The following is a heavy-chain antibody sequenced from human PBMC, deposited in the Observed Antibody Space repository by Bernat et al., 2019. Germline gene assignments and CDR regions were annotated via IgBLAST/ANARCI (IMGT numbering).Heavy chain of an antibody. CDR2: IIPIFGTA. CDR1: RGTFRNYA. V-gene: IGHV1-69*01. CDR3: ACYGDGGY. J-gene: IGHJ4*02. Sequence: QVQLVQSGAEVKTPGSSIKVSCKASRGTFRNYAISWVRQAPGQGLEWMGGIIPIFGTANYAQKFQGRVTITADESTSTAYMELSSLRSEDTAVYYCACYGDGGYWGQGTLVTVSS. D-gene: IGHD4-17*01.